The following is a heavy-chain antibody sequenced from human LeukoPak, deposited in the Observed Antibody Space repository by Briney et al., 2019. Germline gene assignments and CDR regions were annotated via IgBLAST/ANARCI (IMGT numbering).Heavy chain of an antibody. CDR3: ARGIGAAAGTADY. Sequence: SVKVSCKASGGTFSSYAISWVRQAPGQGLEWMGRIVPILGIANYAQKFQGRVTITADKSTSTAYMELSSLRSEDTAVYYCARGIGAAAGTADYWGQGTLVTVSS. J-gene: IGHJ4*02. V-gene: IGHV1-69*04. D-gene: IGHD6-13*01. CDR2: IVPILGIA. CDR1: GGTFSSYA.